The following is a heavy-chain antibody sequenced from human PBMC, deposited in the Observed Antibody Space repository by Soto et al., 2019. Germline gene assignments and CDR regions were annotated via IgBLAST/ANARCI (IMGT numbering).Heavy chain of an antibody. CDR3: ARNPTAAGTNYYYYGMDV. Sequence: QVQLQESGPGLVKPSGTLSLTCAVSGGSISSSNWWSWVRQPPGKGLEWIGEIYHSGSTNYNPSLKSRVTISVAKSKNQFSLKLSSVTAADTAVYYCARNPTAAGTNYYYYGMDVWGQGTTVTVSS. J-gene: IGHJ6*02. D-gene: IGHD6-13*01. CDR1: GGSISSSNW. V-gene: IGHV4-4*02. CDR2: IYHSGST.